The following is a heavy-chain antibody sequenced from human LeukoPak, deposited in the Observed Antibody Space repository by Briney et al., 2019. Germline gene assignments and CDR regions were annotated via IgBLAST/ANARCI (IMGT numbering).Heavy chain of an antibody. Sequence: TSETLSLTCTVSGGSISSGSYYWSWTRQPAGKGLEWIVSIHHSGSTYYNPSLRSRVTMSVDTSKNQFSLKLNSLTAADTAVYYCARRGVPTAVHRFAFDIWGRGTMVTVSS. J-gene: IGHJ3*02. CDR3: ARRGVPTAVHRFAFDI. CDR2: IHHSGST. V-gene: IGHV4-39*07. CDR1: GGSISSGSYY. D-gene: IGHD2-2*01.